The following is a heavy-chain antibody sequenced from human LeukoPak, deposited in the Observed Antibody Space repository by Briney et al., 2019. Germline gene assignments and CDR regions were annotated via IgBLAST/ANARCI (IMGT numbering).Heavy chain of an antibody. CDR3: ASRPLIAVAGKNWFDP. V-gene: IGHV4-34*01. Sequence: SETLSLTCAVYGGSFSGYYWSWIRQPPGKGLEWIGEINHSGSTNYNPSLKSRVTISVDTSKNQFSLKLSSVTAADTAVYYCASRPLIAVAGKNWFDPWGQGTLVAVSS. D-gene: IGHD6-19*01. CDR2: INHSGST. CDR1: GGSFSGYY. J-gene: IGHJ5*02.